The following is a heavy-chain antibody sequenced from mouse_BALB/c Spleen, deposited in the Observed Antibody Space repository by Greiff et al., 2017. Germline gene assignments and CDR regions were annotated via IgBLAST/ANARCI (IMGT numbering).Heavy chain of an antibody. CDR1: GYAFTNYL. V-gene: IGHV1-54*03. J-gene: IGHJ3*01. D-gene: IGHD1-1*01. CDR3: SRSPSDYCGISYWFAY. Sequence: QVQLQQSGAELVRPGTSVKVSCKASGYAFTNYLIEWVKQRPGQGLEWIGVINPGSGGTNYNEKFKGKATLTADKSSSTAYMQLSSLTSDDSAVYFCSRSPSDYCGISYWFAYWGQGTLVTVSA. CDR2: INPGSGGT.